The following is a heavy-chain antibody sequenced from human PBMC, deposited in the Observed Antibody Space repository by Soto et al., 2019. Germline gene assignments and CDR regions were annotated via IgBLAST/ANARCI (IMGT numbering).Heavy chain of an antibody. Sequence: QVQLVQSGAEVKKPGASVKGSCKASGYTFTAYYMHWVRQAPGQGLEWMGWINPNSGGTYHAQNFQGRVTMTRDTSTTTAYMELASLRSDDTAVYYCARGGGRGYNELDPWGHGTLVIVSS. V-gene: IGHV1-2*02. J-gene: IGHJ5*02. CDR1: GYTFTAYY. CDR3: ARGGGRGYNELDP. D-gene: IGHD5-12*01. CDR2: INPNSGGT.